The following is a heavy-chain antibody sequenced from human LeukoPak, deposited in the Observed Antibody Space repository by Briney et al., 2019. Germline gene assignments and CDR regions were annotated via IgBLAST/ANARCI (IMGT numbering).Heavy chain of an antibody. CDR2: VYPGDSDT. Sequence: GESLKISCKGSGYSFTNYWIGWGRQMPGKGVEWMGVVYPGDSDTRYSPSFQGQVTISADKSISTAYLLWSSLKASDTAMYDCAVRPRGYSSGGRFYIGYWGQGTLVTVSS. CDR3: AVRPRGYSSGGRFYIGY. V-gene: IGHV5-51*01. D-gene: IGHD2-15*01. J-gene: IGHJ4*02. CDR1: GYSFTNYW.